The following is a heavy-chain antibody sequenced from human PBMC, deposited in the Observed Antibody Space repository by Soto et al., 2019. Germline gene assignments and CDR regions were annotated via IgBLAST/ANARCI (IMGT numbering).Heavy chain of an antibody. J-gene: IGHJ5*02. CDR3: ARGVTIFGVVMARFDP. CDR1: GGSISSGGYY. D-gene: IGHD3-3*01. CDR2: IYYSGST. Sequence: SETLSLTCTVSGGSISSGGYYWSWIRQHPGKGLEWIGYIYYSGSTYYNPSLKSRVTTSVDTSKNQFSLKLSSVTAADTAVYYCARGVTIFGVVMARFDPWGQGTLVTVSS. V-gene: IGHV4-31*03.